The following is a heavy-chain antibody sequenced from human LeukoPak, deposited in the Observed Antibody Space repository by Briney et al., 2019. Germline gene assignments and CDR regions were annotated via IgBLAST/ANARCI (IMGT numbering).Heavy chain of an antibody. CDR1: GFTLSSIS. J-gene: IGHJ4*02. Sequence: GGSLTPSCAVSGFTLSSISMNWVRHPPGEGREWVSSISSSSRYIYYADSVTGRLTISRDNATHSPYMQMNSLRAEDTAVYYCARGDSSGWYGPPNFDYEGQGNRVTVSS. CDR3: ARGDSSGWYGPPNFDY. CDR2: ISSSSRYI. V-gene: IGHV3-21*01. D-gene: IGHD6-19*01.